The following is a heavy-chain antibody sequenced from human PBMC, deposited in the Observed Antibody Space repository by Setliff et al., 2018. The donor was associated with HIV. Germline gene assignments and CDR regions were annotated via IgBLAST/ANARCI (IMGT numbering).Heavy chain of an antibody. CDR2: SNQSGSG. CDR1: GGSFRGYY. J-gene: IGHJ6*02. CDR3: AKGRSGYDSRLYYYHHGMDV. V-gene: IGHV4-34*01. Sequence: PSETLSLTCVVCGGSFRGYYWSWIRQPQGKGLEWIGESNQSGSGNYNPSLKSRVTISVDTSKNEFALNMGSVTAADTAVYYCAKGRSGYDSRLYYYHHGMDVWGQGTTVTVSS. D-gene: IGHD5-12*01.